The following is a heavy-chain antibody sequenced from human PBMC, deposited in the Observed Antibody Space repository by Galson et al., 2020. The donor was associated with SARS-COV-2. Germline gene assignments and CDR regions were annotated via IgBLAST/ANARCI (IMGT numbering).Heavy chain of an antibody. CDR1: GFTLGTYS. Sequence: GGSLRLSCVASGFTLGTYSVSWLRQAPGKGLEWVSYISSSSSSIYYADSVKGRFTISRDNAKNSLYLQMNSLRDEDTAVYYCATEDKYYYDCSGYSTDYWGQGTLVTVSS. V-gene: IGHV3-48*02. D-gene: IGHD3-22*01. J-gene: IGHJ4*02. CDR3: ATEDKYYYDCSGYSTDY. CDR2: ISSSSSSI.